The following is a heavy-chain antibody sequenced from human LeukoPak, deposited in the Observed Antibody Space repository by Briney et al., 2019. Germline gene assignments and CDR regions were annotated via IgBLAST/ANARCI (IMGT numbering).Heavy chain of an antibody. CDR1: GYTFTGYY. CDR3: ASFIAAAESGDY. CDR2: INPNSGGT. V-gene: IGHV1-2*02. D-gene: IGHD6-13*01. J-gene: IGHJ4*02. Sequence: ASVKVSCKASGYTFTGYYMHWVRQAPGQGLEWMGWINPNSGGTNYAQKFQGRVTMTRDTSNSTAYMELSRLRSDDTAVYYCASFIAAAESGDYWGQGTLVTVSS.